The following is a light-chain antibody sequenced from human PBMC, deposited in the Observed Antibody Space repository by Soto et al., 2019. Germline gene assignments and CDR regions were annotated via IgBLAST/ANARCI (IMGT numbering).Light chain of an antibody. J-gene: IGKJ1*01. CDR3: XXXXXSPGT. Sequence: EIVLTQSPGTLSLSPGERXTLSCRASQSVSSSYLAWYQQKPGQAPRLLIYGASSRATGIPDRFSGSGSGTDFTLTISRLEPXXXXXXXXXXXXXSPGTFGQGTKVEIK. V-gene: IGKV3-20*01. CDR2: GAS. CDR1: QSVSSSY.